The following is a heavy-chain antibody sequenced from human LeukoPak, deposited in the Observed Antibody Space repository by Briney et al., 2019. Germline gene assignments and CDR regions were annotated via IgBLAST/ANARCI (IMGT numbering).Heavy chain of an antibody. CDR2: INHSGST. Sequence: SETLSLTCAVYGGSFSGYYWSWIRQPPGKGLEWIGEINHSGSTNYNPSLKSRVTISVDTSKTQFSLKLSSVTAADTAVYYCARGGYGGNFDAFDIWGQGTMVTVSS. J-gene: IGHJ3*02. V-gene: IGHV4-34*01. CDR1: GGSFSGYY. CDR3: ARGGYGGNFDAFDI. D-gene: IGHD4-23*01.